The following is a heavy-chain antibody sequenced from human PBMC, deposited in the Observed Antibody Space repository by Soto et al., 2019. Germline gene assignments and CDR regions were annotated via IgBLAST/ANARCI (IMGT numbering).Heavy chain of an antibody. CDR2: IYPGDSDT. Sequence: ESLKLSCKCSGYSFTSYWIGLVLQMPGKGLEWMGIIYPGDSDTRYSPSFQGQVTISADKTISTAYLQWSSLKASDTAMYYCARQARGIQPWTSWGQGTLVTVSS. J-gene: IGHJ4*02. V-gene: IGHV5-51*01. CDR1: GYSFTSYW. CDR3: ARQARGIQPWTS. D-gene: IGHD5-18*01.